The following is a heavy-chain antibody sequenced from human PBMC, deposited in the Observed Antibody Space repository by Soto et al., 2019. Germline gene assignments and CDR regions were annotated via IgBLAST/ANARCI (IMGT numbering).Heavy chain of an antibody. J-gene: IGHJ4*02. V-gene: IGHV4-59*01. CDR3: ARVASEEYSGSYHFDY. CDR1: GGSISSYY. CDR2: IYYSGST. D-gene: IGHD1-26*01. Sequence: PSETLSLTCTVSGGSISSYYWSWIRQPPGKGLEWIGYIYYSGSTNYNPSLKSRVTISVDTSKNQFSLKLSSVTAADTAVYYCARVASEEYSGSYHFDYWGQGTLVTVSS.